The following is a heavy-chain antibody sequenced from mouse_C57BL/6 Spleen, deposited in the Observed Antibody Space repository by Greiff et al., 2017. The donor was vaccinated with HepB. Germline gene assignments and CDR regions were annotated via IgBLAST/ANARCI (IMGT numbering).Heavy chain of an antibody. Sequence: EVQLQQSGAELVRPGASVKLSCTASGFNIKDYYMHWVKQRPEQGLEWIGRIDPEDGDTEYAPKFQGKATMTADTSSNTAYLQLSSLTSEDTAVYYCTTEIYYYGSRGNYFDYWGQGTTLTVSS. CDR1: GFNIKDYY. D-gene: IGHD1-1*01. CDR2: IDPEDGDT. CDR3: TTEIYYYGSRGNYFDY. J-gene: IGHJ2*01. V-gene: IGHV14-1*01.